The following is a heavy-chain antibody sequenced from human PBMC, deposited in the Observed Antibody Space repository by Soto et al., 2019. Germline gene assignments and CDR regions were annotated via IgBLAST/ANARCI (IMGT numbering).Heavy chain of an antibody. V-gene: IGHV1-24*01. D-gene: IGHD3-3*01. J-gene: IGHJ4*02. CDR1: GYTLTELS. Sequence: ASVKVSCKVSGYTLTELSMHWVRQAPGKGLEWMGGFDPEDGETIYAQKFQGRVTMTEDTSTDTAYMELSSLRSEDTAVYYCATASYRSGYFSLGPGIIIYFDYWGQGTLVTVSS. CDR3: ATASYRSGYFSLGPGIIIYFDY. CDR2: FDPEDGET.